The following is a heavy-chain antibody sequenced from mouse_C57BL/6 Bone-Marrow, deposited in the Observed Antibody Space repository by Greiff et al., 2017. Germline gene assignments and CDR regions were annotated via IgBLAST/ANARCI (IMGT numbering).Heavy chain of an antibody. V-gene: IGHV1-55*01. CDR2: IYPGSGST. CDR3: ARRDYYGSSYGYAMDY. Sequence: QVQLQQPGAELVKPGASVKMSCKASGYPFTSYWITWVKQRPGQGLEWIGDIYPGSGSTNYNEKFKSKATLTVDTSSSTAYMQLSSLTSEDSAVYYCARRDYYGSSYGYAMDYWGQGTSVTVSS. CDR1: GYPFTSYW. D-gene: IGHD1-1*01. J-gene: IGHJ4*01.